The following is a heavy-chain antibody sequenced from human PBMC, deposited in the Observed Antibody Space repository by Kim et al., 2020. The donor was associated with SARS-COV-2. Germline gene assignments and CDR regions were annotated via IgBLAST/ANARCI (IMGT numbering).Heavy chain of an antibody. CDR2: ISNSGSST. V-gene: IGHV3-64D*06. J-gene: IGHJ6*02. CDR3: VKTNSFNYQHYYNMDA. D-gene: IGHD5-18*01. Sequence: GGSLRLSCLASGFTFSHYAMNWVRQAPGGRLEYVSAISNSGSSTYYADSVKDRFTISRDNSKSTLYLQIGSLRGEDTAVYYCVKTNSFNYQHYYNMDAWGQGTTVTVSS. CDR1: GFTFSHYA.